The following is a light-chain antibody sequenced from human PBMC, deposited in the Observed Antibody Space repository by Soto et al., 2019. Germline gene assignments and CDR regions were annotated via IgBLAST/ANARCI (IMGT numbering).Light chain of an antibody. CDR1: QSVIGRQ. Sequence: EIGLTQSPGTLSLSPGERATLSCRASQSVIGRQLAWYQHKPGQAPRLLIYGVSSRATGIPDRFTGSGSGTDFTLTISRLEPEDFAVFYCQVYGPSPPITFGQGTRLEIK. CDR3: QVYGPSPPIT. CDR2: GVS. J-gene: IGKJ5*01. V-gene: IGKV3-20*01.